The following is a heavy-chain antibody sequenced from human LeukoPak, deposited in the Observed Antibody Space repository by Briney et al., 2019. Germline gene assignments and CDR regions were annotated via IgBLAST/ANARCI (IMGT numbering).Heavy chain of an antibody. V-gene: IGHV3-30-3*01. CDR3: ARICSGGTCYFSSI. J-gene: IGHJ3*02. Sequence: GGSLRPSCAASGFTFSSHAMNWVRQAPGKGLEWVAVISYDGSNTYYADSLKGRFTISRDNSKNTLYLQMNSLRTEDTAVYYCARICSGGTCYFSSIWGQGTMVTVSS. CDR1: GFTFSSHA. D-gene: IGHD2-15*01. CDR2: ISYDGSNT.